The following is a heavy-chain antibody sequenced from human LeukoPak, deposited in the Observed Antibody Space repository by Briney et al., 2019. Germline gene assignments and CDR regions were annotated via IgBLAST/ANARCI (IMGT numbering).Heavy chain of an antibody. J-gene: IGHJ4*02. CDR2: IVVGSGNT. D-gene: IGHD3-10*01. CDR3: ARLLRNYYGSGSYYYYFDY. CDR1: GFTFTSSA. V-gene: IGHV1-58*02. Sequence: GASVKVSCKASGFTFTSSAMQWVRQARGQRLEWIGWIVVGSGNTNYAQKFQERVTITRDMSTSTAYMELSSLRSEDTAVYYCARLLRNYYGSGSYYYYFDYWGQGTLVTVSS.